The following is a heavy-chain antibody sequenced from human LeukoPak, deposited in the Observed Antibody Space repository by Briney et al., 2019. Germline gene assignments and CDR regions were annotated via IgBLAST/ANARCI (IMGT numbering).Heavy chain of an antibody. J-gene: IGHJ3*02. CDR2: IWDGGSNK. Sequence: GGSLRLSRAPSLFTFTSYGTQWVRPTPGKGRGRGALIWDGGSNKYYADSVKGRFTISRDNSKNALYLQMNSLRAEDTAVYYCAKDTLSGDSSGNDAFDIWGQGTMVTVSS. V-gene: IGHV3-33*06. CDR3: AKDTLSGDSSGNDAFDI. CDR1: LFTFTSYG. D-gene: IGHD3-22*01.